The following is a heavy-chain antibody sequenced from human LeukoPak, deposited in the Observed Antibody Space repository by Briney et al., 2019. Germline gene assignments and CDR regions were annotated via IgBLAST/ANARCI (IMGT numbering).Heavy chain of an antibody. V-gene: IGHV3-23*01. CDR2: ITGSGGST. CDR1: GFSFSSYA. CDR3: AKVRYSSGWSVNVYSAY. J-gene: IGHJ4*02. D-gene: IGHD6-19*01. Sequence: GGSLRLSCAASGFSFSSYAMTWVRQAPGKGLEWVSGITGSGGSTYYADSVKGRFTISRDNSKNTLHLQMNSLRAEDTAVYYCAKVRYSSGWSVNVYSAYWGQGTLVTVSS.